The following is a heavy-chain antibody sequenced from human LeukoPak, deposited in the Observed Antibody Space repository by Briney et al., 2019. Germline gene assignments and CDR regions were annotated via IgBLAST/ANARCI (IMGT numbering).Heavy chain of an antibody. Sequence: SETLSLTCTVSGGSISSYYWSWIRQPPGKGLEWIGYVYYSGSTNYNPSLKSRVTISVDTSKNQFSLELSSVTAADTAVYYCARLKATVSIHAYFDPWGQGTLVTVSS. CDR2: VYYSGST. J-gene: IGHJ4*02. V-gene: IGHV4-59*01. CDR3: ARLKATVSIHAYFDP. CDR1: GGSISSYY. D-gene: IGHD4-17*01.